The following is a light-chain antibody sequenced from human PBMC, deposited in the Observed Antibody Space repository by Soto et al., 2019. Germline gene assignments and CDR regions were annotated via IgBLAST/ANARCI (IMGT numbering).Light chain of an antibody. V-gene: IGLV2-14*01. J-gene: IGLJ1*01. CDR3: SSYTSSSTLV. CDR2: EVS. Sequence: QSVLTQPASVSGSPGQSITISCTGTSSDVGAYNYVSWYQQHPGKAPKLIIYEVSHRPSGVSNRFSGSKSGNTASLTISGLQAEDEADYYCSSYTSSSTLVFGTGTKLT. CDR1: SSDVGAYNY.